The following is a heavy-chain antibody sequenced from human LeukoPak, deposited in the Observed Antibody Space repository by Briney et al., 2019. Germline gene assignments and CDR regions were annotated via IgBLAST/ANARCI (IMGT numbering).Heavy chain of an antibody. Sequence: GGSLRLXCAASGFTFSSYWMHWVRQAPGKELVWVSRINSDGSSTSYADSVKGRFTISRDNAKNTLYLQMNSLRAEDTAVYYCAREVVEDAFDIWGQGTMVTVSS. CDR3: AREVVEDAFDI. CDR2: INSDGSST. J-gene: IGHJ3*02. V-gene: IGHV3-74*01. CDR1: GFTFSSYW. D-gene: IGHD2-15*01.